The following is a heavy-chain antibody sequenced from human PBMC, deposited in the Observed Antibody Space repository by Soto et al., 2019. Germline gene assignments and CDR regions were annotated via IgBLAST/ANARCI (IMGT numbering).Heavy chain of an antibody. CDR1: GGSISSYY. CDR2: IYYSGST. D-gene: IGHD6-6*01. CDR3: ARSYSSSSDYYYYYMDV. J-gene: IGHJ6*03. Sequence: SQTLSLTCTVSGGSISSYYWSWIRQPPGKGLEWIGYIYYSGSTNYNPSLKSRVTISVDTSKNQFSLKLSSVTAADTAVYYCARSYSSSSDYYYYYMDVWGKGTTVTVSS. V-gene: IGHV4-59*01.